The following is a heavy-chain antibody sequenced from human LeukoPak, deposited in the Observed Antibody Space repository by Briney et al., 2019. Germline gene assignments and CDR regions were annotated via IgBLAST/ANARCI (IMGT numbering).Heavy chain of an antibody. V-gene: IGHV5-51*01. Sequence: GESLKISCKGSGYNFTSYWIGWVRQMPGKGLEWMGIIYPGDSDTRYSPSFQGQVAISADKSISTAYLQWSSLKASDTAIYYCACPSGSQEFDYWGQGTVVTVSS. CDR3: ACPSGSQEFDY. CDR1: GYNFTSYW. D-gene: IGHD3-22*01. J-gene: IGHJ4*02. CDR2: IYPGDSDT.